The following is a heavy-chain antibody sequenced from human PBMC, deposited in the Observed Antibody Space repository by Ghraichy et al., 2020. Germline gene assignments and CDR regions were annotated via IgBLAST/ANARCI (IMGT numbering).Heavy chain of an antibody. Sequence: ASVKVSCKVSGYTLTELSMHWVRQAPGKGLEWMGGFDPEDGETIYAQKFQGRVTMTEDTSTDTAYMELSSLRSEDTAVYYCATDRRKDSSSSLSDWYFDLWGRGTLVTVSS. D-gene: IGHD6-6*01. CDR2: FDPEDGET. CDR1: GYTLTELS. V-gene: IGHV1-24*01. CDR3: ATDRRKDSSSSLSDWYFDL. J-gene: IGHJ2*01.